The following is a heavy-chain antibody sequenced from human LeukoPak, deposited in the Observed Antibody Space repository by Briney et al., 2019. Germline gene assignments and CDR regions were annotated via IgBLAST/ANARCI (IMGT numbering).Heavy chain of an antibody. D-gene: IGHD3-16*01. V-gene: IGHV5-51*01. J-gene: IGHJ4*02. CDR3: ARHSDVVGAI. CDR1: GYTFTHQW. Sequence: GESLKISCEASGYTFTHQWIGWVRQMPGTGLEWVGIIYPRDSDTIYSPSFQGHVTVSADTSINTAYLEWRSLEASDTAMYYCARHSDVVGAIWGQGTQVTVSS. CDR2: IYPRDSDT.